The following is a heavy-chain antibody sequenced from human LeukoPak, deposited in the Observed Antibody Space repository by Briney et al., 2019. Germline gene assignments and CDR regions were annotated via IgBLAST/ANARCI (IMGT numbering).Heavy chain of an antibody. J-gene: IGHJ5*02. CDR2: INPNSGGT. CDR1: GYTLTAYY. Sequence: GASVKVSCKASGYTLTAYYIYWVRQAPGQGLEWMGRINPNSGGTDYAQNFQGRVTMTRDTSISTAYMELSRLRSDDTAVYDCARGYCSGGTCYLVENWLDPWGQGTLVTVSS. V-gene: IGHV1-2*06. D-gene: IGHD2-15*01. CDR3: ARGYCSGGTCYLVENWLDP.